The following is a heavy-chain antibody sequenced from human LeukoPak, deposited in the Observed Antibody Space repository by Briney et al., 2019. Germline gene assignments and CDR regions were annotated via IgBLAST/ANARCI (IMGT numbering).Heavy chain of an antibody. CDR1: GYTFTSYD. J-gene: IGHJ3*02. CDR3: ARGHCYDSSGYYSDAFDI. CDR2: MNPNSGNT. V-gene: IGHV1-8*01. D-gene: IGHD3-22*01. Sequence: GASVKVSCKASGYTFTSYDINWVRQATGQGLEWMGWMNPNSGNTGYAQKFQGRVTMTRNTSISTAYMELSRLRSEDTAVYYCARGHCYDSSGYYSDAFDIWGQGTMVSVSS.